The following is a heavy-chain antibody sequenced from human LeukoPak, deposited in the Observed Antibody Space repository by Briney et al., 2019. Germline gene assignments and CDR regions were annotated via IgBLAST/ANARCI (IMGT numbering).Heavy chain of an antibody. CDR2: TNTDGSST. Sequence: PGGSLRLSCEASGFTFSHYWMHWVRQAPGKGLVWVSRTNTDGSSTSYVDSVKGRFTISRDNAKNTMYLQMNSLRAEDPAMYYCAPTDSSGLDWGQGTLVTVSS. CDR3: APTDSSGLD. J-gene: IGHJ4*02. CDR1: GFTFSHYW. V-gene: IGHV3-74*01. D-gene: IGHD3-22*01.